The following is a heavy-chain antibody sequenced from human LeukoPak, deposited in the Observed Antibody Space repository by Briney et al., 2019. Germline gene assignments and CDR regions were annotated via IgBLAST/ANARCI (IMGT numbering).Heavy chain of an antibody. CDR1: GFIFDDFG. D-gene: IGHD1-1*01. J-gene: IGHJ4*02. CDR3: TGDETGIDY. V-gene: IGHV3-20*04. CDR2: INWNGDIT. Sequence: GGSLRLSCAASGFIFDDFGMTWVRQAPGKGLEWVSSINWNGDITPYADSVKGRFTISRDNAKNALYLQMNSLRPEDTALYFCTGDETGIDYWGQGTLVTVSS.